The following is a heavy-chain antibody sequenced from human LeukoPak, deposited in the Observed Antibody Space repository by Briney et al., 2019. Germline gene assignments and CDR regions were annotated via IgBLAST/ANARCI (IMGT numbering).Heavy chain of an antibody. V-gene: IGHV3-30-3*01. Sequence: GGSLRLSCAASGFIFSSYALHWVRQTPGRGLEWVAVISYDGSNKYYADSVKGRFTISRDNSKNTLYLQMNSLRAEDTAVYYCAAVDTAMVLPDYYYGMDVWGQGTTVTVSS. J-gene: IGHJ6*02. D-gene: IGHD5-18*01. CDR2: ISYDGSNK. CDR1: GFIFSSYA. CDR3: AAVDTAMVLPDYYYGMDV.